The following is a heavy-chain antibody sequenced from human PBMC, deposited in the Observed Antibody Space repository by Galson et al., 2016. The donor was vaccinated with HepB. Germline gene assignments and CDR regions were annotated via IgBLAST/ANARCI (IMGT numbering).Heavy chain of an antibody. CDR1: GGSISSYF. V-gene: IGHV4-4*07. Sequence: ETLSLPCTVSGGSISSYFWSWIRQPAGKRLEWIGRISPSGSTDSNPSLKSRVTMSLDTSKKRLSLKMTSVTAADTAMYFCARDLKAVPGAEEYDAFDIWGQGTLVTVSS. CDR3: ARDLKAVPGAEEYDAFDI. D-gene: IGHD4/OR15-4a*01. J-gene: IGHJ3*02. CDR2: ISPSGST.